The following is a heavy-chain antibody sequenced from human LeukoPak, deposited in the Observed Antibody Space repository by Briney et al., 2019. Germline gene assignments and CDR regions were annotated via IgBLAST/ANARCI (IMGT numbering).Heavy chain of an antibody. CDR2: IYYSGTT. Sequence: SETLSLTCTVSGGSINYYQWGWIRQPPGEGLEWIGSIYYSGTTNYHPSLKSRVTISVDTSKNQFSLKLSSVTAADTAVYYCARGGGNSGSYLDYFDYWGQGTLVTVSS. CDR1: GGSINYYQ. D-gene: IGHD1-26*01. V-gene: IGHV4-59*12. CDR3: ARGGGNSGSYLDYFDY. J-gene: IGHJ4*02.